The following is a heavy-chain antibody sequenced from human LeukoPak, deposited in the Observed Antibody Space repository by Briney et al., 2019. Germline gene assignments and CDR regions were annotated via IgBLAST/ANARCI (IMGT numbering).Heavy chain of an antibody. CDR2: IYHSGST. CDR1: GYSISSGYY. D-gene: IGHD1-26*01. Sequence: PSETLSLXCAVSGYSISSGYYWGWIRQPPGKGLEWIGSIYHSGSTYYNPSLKSRVTISVDTSKNQFSLKLSSVTAADTAVYYCARRQVGATTGIDYWGQGTLVTVSS. CDR3: ARRQVGATTGIDY. J-gene: IGHJ4*02. V-gene: IGHV4-38-2*01.